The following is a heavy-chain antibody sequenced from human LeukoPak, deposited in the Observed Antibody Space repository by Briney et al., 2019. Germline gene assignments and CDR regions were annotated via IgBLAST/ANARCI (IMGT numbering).Heavy chain of an antibody. D-gene: IGHD4-17*01. Sequence: PGGSLRLSCAASGFTFSSYEMNWVRQAPGKGLEWVSYISSSGSTIYYADSVKGRFPISRDNAKNSLYLQMNSLRAENTAVYYCARWNDYGETFDYWGQGTLVTVSS. CDR3: ARWNDYGETFDY. CDR2: ISSSGSTI. J-gene: IGHJ4*02. V-gene: IGHV3-48*03. CDR1: GFTFSSYE.